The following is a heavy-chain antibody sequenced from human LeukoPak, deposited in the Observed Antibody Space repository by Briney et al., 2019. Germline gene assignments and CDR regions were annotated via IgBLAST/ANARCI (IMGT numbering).Heavy chain of an antibody. CDR1: GFTFSSYA. CDR3: AKDGSPEYYYDSSGYPYYFDY. D-gene: IGHD3-22*01. V-gene: IGHV3-23*01. CDR2: ISGSGGST. J-gene: IGHJ4*02. Sequence: GGSLRLSCAASGFTFSSYAMSWVRQAPGKGLEWVSAISGSGGSTYYADSVKGRFTISRDNSKNTLYLQMNSLRAEDTAVYYCAKDGSPEYYYDSSGYPYYFDYWGQGTLVTVSS.